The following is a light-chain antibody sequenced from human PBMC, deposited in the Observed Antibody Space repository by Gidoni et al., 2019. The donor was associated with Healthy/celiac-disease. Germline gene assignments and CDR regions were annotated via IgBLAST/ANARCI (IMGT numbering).Light chain of an antibody. J-gene: IGKJ5*01. CDR3: QQYDNHPPVT. CDR1: QDISNY. Sequence: DIQMIQSTSHLSASVGARVNITCQTSQDISNYVNWYQQKQGKAPKLLIYDAYNLERGIPSRYSGSGSGTDFAFTISSLQPEDIETDYYQQYDNHPPVTFGQXTQLEIK. CDR2: DAY. V-gene: IGKV1-33*01.